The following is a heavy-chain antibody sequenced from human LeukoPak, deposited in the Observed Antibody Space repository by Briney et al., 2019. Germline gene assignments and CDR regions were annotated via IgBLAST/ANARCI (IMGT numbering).Heavy chain of an antibody. V-gene: IGHV3-48*03. Sequence: PGGSLGLSCAASGFTFSSYEMNWVRQAPGKGLEWVSYISSSGSTIYYADSVKGRFTISRDNAKNSLYLQMNSLRAEDTAVYYCARGGFEYYDILTGYYGPVPFDYWGQGTLVTVSS. CDR3: ARGGFEYYDILTGYYGPVPFDY. CDR1: GFTFSSYE. CDR2: ISSSGSTI. J-gene: IGHJ4*02. D-gene: IGHD3-9*01.